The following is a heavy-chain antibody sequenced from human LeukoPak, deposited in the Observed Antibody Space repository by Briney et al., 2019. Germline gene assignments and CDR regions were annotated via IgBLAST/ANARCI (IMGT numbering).Heavy chain of an antibody. Sequence: ASVKVSCKASGYTFTSYGISWVRQAPGQGLEWMGWISAYNGNTNYAQKLQGRVTMTTDTSTSTAYMELGSLRSDDTAVYYCARGDSSSWYNYYYHYYMDVWGKGTTVTVSS. D-gene: IGHD6-6*01. CDR2: ISAYNGNT. CDR1: GYTFTSYG. J-gene: IGHJ6*03. V-gene: IGHV1-18*01. CDR3: ARGDSSSWYNYYYHYYMDV.